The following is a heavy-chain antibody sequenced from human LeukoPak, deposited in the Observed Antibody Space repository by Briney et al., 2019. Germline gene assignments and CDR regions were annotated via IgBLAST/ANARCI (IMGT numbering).Heavy chain of an antibody. CDR3: ARVAVAGPTGWFDS. V-gene: IGHV3-23*01. CDR1: GFTFDDYG. Sequence: GGSLRLSCAASGFTFDDYGMSWVRQAPGKGLEWVSAISGSGGSTYHADSVKGRFTISRDNSKNTLYLQMNSLRAEDTAVYYCARVAVAGPTGWFDSWGQGTLVTVSS. J-gene: IGHJ5*01. D-gene: IGHD6-19*01. CDR2: ISGSGGST.